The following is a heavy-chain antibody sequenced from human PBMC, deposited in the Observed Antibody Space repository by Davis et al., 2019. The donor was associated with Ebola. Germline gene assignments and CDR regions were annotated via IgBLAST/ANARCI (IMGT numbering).Heavy chain of an antibody. D-gene: IGHD6-19*01. J-gene: IGHJ4*02. V-gene: IGHV3-48*03. CDR1: GFTFSSYE. CDR2: ISSSGSTI. CDR3: AKGVAVAGTSSFDY. Sequence: GESLKISCAASGFTFSSYEMNWVRQAPGKGLEWVSYISSSGSTIYYADSVKGRFTISRDNAKNSLYLQMNSLRAEDTAVYYCAKGVAVAGTSSFDYWGQGTLVTVSS.